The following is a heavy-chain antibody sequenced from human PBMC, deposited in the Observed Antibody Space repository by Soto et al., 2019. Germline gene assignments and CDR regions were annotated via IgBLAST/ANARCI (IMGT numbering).Heavy chain of an antibody. CDR3: ARGPSGNHIDQ. CDR2: INHSGST. J-gene: IGHJ4*02. CDR1: GGSFSGYY. D-gene: IGHD1-26*01. Sequence: SETLSLTCAVYGGSFSGYYWSWIRQPPGKGLEWIGEINHSGSTNYNPSLKSRVTISVDTSKNQFSLKLSSVTAADTAVYYCARGPSGNHIDQWGQGTLVTVSS. V-gene: IGHV4-34*01.